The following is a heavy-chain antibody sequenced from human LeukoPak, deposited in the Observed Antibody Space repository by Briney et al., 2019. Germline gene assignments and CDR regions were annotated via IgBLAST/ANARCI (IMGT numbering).Heavy chain of an antibody. V-gene: IGHV3-43*02. CDR1: GFNLDDYA. Sequence: PGGSLRLSCAASGFNLDDYAMRWVRQAPGKGLEWVSLISGDGGSTYYADSVKGRFTISTDNSKNSLYLQMNSLRTEDTALYYCAKDRVGATLPHAFYIGGQGTMIIVSS. D-gene: IGHD1-26*01. CDR3: AKDRVGATLPHAFYI. J-gene: IGHJ3*02. CDR2: ISGDGGST.